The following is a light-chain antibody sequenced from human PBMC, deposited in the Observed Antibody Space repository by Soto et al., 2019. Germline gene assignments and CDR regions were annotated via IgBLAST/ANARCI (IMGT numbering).Light chain of an antibody. V-gene: IGKV1-33*01. J-gene: IGKJ5*01. CDR3: QQYDLLPIT. CDR1: QDIKNY. CDR2: DAS. Sequence: DIQMTQSPSSLSASVGGRGSITCQASQDIKNYINWYQQKPGKAPNLLIYDASSLQTGVPSRFSGSGSGTHFTFTINSLQPEDFATYYCQQYDLLPITFGQGTRLEIK.